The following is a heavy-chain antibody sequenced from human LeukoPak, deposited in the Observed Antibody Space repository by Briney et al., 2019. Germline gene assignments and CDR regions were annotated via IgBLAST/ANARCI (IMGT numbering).Heavy chain of an antibody. CDR3: ARGGRYNFGY. D-gene: IGHD1-14*01. CDR2: IYYSGST. V-gene: IGHV4-39*07. J-gene: IGHJ4*02. Sequence: SETLSLTCTVSGGSISSSSYYWGWIRQPPGKGLEWIGSIYYSGSTYYNPSLKSRVTISVDTSKNQFSLKLSSVTAADTAVYYCARGGRYNFGYWGQGTLVTVSS. CDR1: GGSISSSSYY.